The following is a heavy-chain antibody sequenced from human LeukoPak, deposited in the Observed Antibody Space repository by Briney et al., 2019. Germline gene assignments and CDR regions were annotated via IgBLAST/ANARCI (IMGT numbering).Heavy chain of an antibody. CDR2: ISGDGGTT. CDR3: AKDPSYGSGTLYPTFDS. J-gene: IGHJ4*02. Sequence: GGSLRISCAASGFTFSTAWMSWVRQAPGKGLEWVSSISGDGGTTYYPDSMRGRFTISRDNSQSTLFLQMSSLRAEDTAVYYCAKDPSYGSGTLYPTFDSWGQGTLVTVSS. V-gene: IGHV3-23*01. D-gene: IGHD3-10*01. CDR1: GFTFSTAW.